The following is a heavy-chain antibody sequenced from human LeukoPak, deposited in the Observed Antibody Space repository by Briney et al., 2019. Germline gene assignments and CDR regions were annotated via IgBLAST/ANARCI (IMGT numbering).Heavy chain of an antibody. V-gene: IGHV3-21*01. CDR3: ARGSPVFDY. J-gene: IGHJ4*02. Sequence: GGSLRLSCAASGXTFSSYSMNWVRQAPGKGLEWVSSISSSSSYIYYAVSVKGRFTISRDNAKNSLYLQMNSLRAEDTAVYYCARGSPVFDYWGQGTLVTVSS. CDR2: ISSSSSYI. CDR1: GXTFSSYS.